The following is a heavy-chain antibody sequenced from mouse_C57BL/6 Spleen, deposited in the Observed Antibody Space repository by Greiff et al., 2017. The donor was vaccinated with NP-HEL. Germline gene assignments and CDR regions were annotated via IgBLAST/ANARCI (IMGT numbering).Heavy chain of an antibody. J-gene: IGHJ2*01. V-gene: IGHV1-82*01. CDR2: IYPGDGDT. D-gene: IGHD2-4*01. Sequence: QVQLQQSGPELVKPGASVKISCKASGYAFSSSWMNWVKQRPGKGLEWIGRIYPGDGDTNYNGKFKGKATLTADKSSSTAYMQLSSLTSEDSAVYCCAREGDYDDYWGQGTTLTVSS. CDR1: GYAFSSSW. CDR3: AREGDYDDY.